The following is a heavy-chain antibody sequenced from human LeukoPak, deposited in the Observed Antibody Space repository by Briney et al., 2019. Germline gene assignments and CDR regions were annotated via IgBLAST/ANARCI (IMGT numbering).Heavy chain of an antibody. V-gene: IGHV3-30*02. CDR3: AREGFDP. J-gene: IGHJ5*02. CDR1: GFTFKNYG. CDR2: VRYDDTQK. Sequence: GGSLRLSCAASGFTFKNYGMHWVRQPPGKGLEWVAYVRYDDTQKDYAKSVKGRFTISRDNSKNTVYLQMNSLRTEDTAVYYCAREGFDPWGRGTVVTVSS.